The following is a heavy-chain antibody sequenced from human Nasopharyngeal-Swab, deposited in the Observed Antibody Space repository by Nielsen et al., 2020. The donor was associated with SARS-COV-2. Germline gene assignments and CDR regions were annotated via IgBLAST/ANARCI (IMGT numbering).Heavy chain of an antibody. CDR1: GFTFSSYS. Sequence: GESLKISCAASGFTFSSYSMNWVRQAPGKGLEWVSSISSSSSYIYHADLVKGRFTISRDNAKNSLYLQMNSLRAEDTAVYYCARAKLHSGSFDFWGQGTLVTVSS. CDR2: ISSSSSYI. CDR3: ARAKLHSGSFDF. V-gene: IGHV3-21*01. D-gene: IGHD1-26*01. J-gene: IGHJ4*02.